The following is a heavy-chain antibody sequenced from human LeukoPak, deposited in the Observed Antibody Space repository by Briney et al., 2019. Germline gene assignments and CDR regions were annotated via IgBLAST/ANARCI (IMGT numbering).Heavy chain of an antibody. CDR1: GYTLTGYY. J-gene: IGHJ6*02. V-gene: IGHV1-2*02. CDR2: INPNSGGT. CDR3: ARDGAPGPHYYYYGMDV. Sequence: ASVKVSCKASGYTLTGYYMHWVRQAPGQGLEWMGWINPNSGGTNYAQKFQGRVTMTRDTSISTAYMELSRLRSDDTAVYYCARDGAPGPHYYYYGMDVWGQGTTVTVSS.